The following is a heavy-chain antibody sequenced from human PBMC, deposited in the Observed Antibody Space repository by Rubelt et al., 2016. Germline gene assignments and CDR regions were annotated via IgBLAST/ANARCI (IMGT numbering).Heavy chain of an antibody. J-gene: IGHJ4*02. V-gene: IGHV3-72*01. D-gene: IGHD1-26*01. CDR1: GFTSTDHY. Sequence: EVQLVESGGGLVQPGGSLRLSCAASGFTSTDHYMDWVRQAPGKGLEWVGRSRNNANSYTTEYAASVKGRFTISRDDSKNSLYLQMSSLKTEDTAGYYGAREGVGATAPSIYFDSWGQGTLVTVSS. CDR2: SRNNANSYTT. CDR3: AREGVGATAPSIYFDS.